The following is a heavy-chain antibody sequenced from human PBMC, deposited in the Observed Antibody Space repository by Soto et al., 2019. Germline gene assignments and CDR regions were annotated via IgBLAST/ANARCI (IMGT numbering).Heavy chain of an antibody. D-gene: IGHD3-16*01. Sequence: PVGSLRLSCAASGFTFRTHTLVWVRQAPGKGLEWVSSISSGGTYLEYAHSVKGRFAISRDDAKDSVFLQMNSLKTDDTAVYYCVRGGEDITSPYGMDVWGQGTTVTVSS. V-gene: IGHV3-21*06. CDR1: GFTFRTHT. CDR2: ISSGGTYL. CDR3: VRGGEDITSPYGMDV. J-gene: IGHJ6*02.